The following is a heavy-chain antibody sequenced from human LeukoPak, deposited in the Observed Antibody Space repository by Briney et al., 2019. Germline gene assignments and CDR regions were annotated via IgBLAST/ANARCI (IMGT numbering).Heavy chain of an antibody. J-gene: IGHJ4*02. CDR3: AKDSSGYFDY. Sequence: GGSLRLSCAASGFTFDDYAMHWVRQAPGKGLEWVSGISWNSGSIDYADSVKGRFTISRDNAKNSLYLQMNSLRAEDTALYYCAKDSSGYFDYWGQGTLVTVSS. CDR1: GFTFDDYA. V-gene: IGHV3-9*01. CDR2: ISWNSGSI. D-gene: IGHD2-15*01.